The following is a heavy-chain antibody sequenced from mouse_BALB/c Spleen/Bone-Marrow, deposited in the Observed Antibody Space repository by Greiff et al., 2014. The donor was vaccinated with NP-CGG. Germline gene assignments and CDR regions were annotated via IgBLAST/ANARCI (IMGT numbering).Heavy chain of an antibody. V-gene: IGHV5-6*02. CDR2: ISSGGSYT. J-gene: IGHJ2*01. Sequence: EVKLEESGGDLVKPGGSLKLSCAASGFTFSSYGMSWVRQTPDKRLEWVATISSGGSYTYYPDSVKGRFTISRDNAKNTLYLQMSSLKSEDTAMYYCAGRATATYFDYWGQGTTLTVSS. CDR3: AGRATATYFDY. CDR1: GFTFSSYG. D-gene: IGHD1-2*01.